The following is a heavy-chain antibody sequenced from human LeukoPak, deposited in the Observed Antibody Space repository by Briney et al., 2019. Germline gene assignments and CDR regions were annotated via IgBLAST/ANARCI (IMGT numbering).Heavy chain of an antibody. V-gene: IGHV3-9*01. CDR1: GFTFDDYA. J-gene: IGHJ6*02. D-gene: IGHD3-16*01. CDR2: ISWNSGSI. Sequence: GRSLRLSCAASGFTFDDYAMHWVRRAPGKGLEWVSGISWNSGSIGYADSVKGRFTISRDNAKNSLYLQMSNLRAEDTAVYFCARGGGLDVWGQGATVTVSS. CDR3: ARGGGLDV.